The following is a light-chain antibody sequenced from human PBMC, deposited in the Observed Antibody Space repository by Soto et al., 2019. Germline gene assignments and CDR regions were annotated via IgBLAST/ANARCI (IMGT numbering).Light chain of an antibody. V-gene: IGKV1-6*01. CDR1: QDIRKD. CDR2: GAS. Sequence: AIQMTQSPSSLSASVGDRVTITCRASQDIRKDLAWYQQKPGKAPQILIYGASTLQTGVASRFSGSGSATDFTLTISSLQPEDSAAYYCLQDYNYPFTFGQWTKLDIK. J-gene: IGKJ2*01. CDR3: LQDYNYPFT.